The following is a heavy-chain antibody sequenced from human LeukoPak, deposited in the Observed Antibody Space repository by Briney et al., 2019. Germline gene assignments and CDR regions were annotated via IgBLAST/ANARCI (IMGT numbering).Heavy chain of an antibody. D-gene: IGHD2-2*03. J-gene: IGHJ3*02. CDR3: ARWIFDAFDI. CDR1: GYTFTGYY. Sequence: ASVKVSCKASGYTFTGYYMHWVRQAPGQGLEWMGWINPNSGNTGYAQKFQGRVTMTRNTSISTAYMELSSLRSEDTAVYYCARWIFDAFDIWGQGTMVTVSS. CDR2: INPNSGNT. V-gene: IGHV1-8*02.